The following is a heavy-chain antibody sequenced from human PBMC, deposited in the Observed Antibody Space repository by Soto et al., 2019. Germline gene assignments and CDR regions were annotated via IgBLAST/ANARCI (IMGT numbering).Heavy chain of an antibody. V-gene: IGHV3-30*18. J-gene: IGHJ6*02. CDR2: ISYDGSNK. CDR1: GFTFSSYG. Sequence: GGSLRLSCAASGFTFSSYGMHWVRQAPGKGLEWVAVISYDGSNKYYADSVKGRFTISRDNSKNTLYLQMNSLRAEDTAVYYCAKSAHVVGGVTTNYYYYGMDVWGQGTTVTVSS. D-gene: IGHD4-17*01. CDR3: AKSAHVVGGVTTNYYYYGMDV.